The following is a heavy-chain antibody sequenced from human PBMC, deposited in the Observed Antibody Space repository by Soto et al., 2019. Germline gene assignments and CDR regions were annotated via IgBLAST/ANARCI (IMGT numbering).Heavy chain of an antibody. CDR1: GFALSLYS. Sequence: EVQLVESGGGLVQPGGSLRLSCAASGFALSLYSMHWVRQAPGKGLEWLSYIGTSGGIYSADSVRGRFTIARDNANNSLYLQLDSLRDEDTALYYCVRDHDYAFDIWGQGTMVTVSS. CDR2: IGTSGGI. D-gene: IGHD1-1*01. J-gene: IGHJ3*02. CDR3: VRDHDYAFDI. V-gene: IGHV3-48*02.